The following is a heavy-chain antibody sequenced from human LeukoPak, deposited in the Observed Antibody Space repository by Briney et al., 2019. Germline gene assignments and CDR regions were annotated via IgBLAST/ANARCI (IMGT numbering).Heavy chain of an antibody. CDR3: AKDTIRYDSSGYYYALDAFDI. CDR1: GFTFSSYG. V-gene: IGHV3-23*01. CDR2: ISGSGGST. Sequence: GGSLRLSCAASGFTFSSYGMSWVRQAPGKGLEWVSAISGSGGSTYYADSVKGRFTISRDNSKNTLYLQMNSLRAEDTAVYYCAKDTIRYDSSGYYYALDAFDIWGQGTMVTVSS. J-gene: IGHJ3*02. D-gene: IGHD3-22*01.